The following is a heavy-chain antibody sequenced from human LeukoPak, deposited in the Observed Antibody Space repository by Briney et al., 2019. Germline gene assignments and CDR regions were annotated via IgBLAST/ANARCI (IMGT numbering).Heavy chain of an antibody. J-gene: IGHJ4*02. D-gene: IGHD3-16*01. CDR2: ITATGSRT. CDR3: ATSMGGGNIDY. CDR1: GLTFGRYT. V-gene: IGHV3-23*01. Sequence: PGGSLRLSCTASGLTFGRYTMSWVRQAPGKGLEWVSGITATGSRTYYADSVKGRFTISRDSSKNTLYLQLNSLRADDTAVYYCATSMGGGNIDYWGQGALVTVSS.